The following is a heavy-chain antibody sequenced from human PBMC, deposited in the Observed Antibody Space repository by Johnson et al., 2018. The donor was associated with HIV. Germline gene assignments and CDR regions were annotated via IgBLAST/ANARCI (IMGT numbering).Heavy chain of an antibody. Sequence: EKLVESGGGLVQPGGSLRLSCAASRFTFRIYAMTWVRQAPGKGLEWVSSISADGDSTYYADSVKGRFTISRDNPKNTFYLQMNSLRAEDTAIYYCAKDKQGTISDAFDIWGQGTVVTVSS. D-gene: IGHD3-3*01. V-gene: IGHV3-23*04. CDR2: ISADGDST. CDR1: RFTFRIYA. J-gene: IGHJ3*02. CDR3: AKDKQGTISDAFDI.